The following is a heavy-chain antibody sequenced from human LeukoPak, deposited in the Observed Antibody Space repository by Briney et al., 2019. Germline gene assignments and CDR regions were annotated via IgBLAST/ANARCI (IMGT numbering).Heavy chain of an antibody. J-gene: IGHJ4*02. D-gene: IGHD3-3*01. CDR1: GFTFSSYA. Sequence: GGSLRLSCAASGFTFSSYAMSWVRQAPGKGLEWVSAISGSGGSTYYADSVKGRFTISRDNSKNTLYLQMDSLRAEDTAVYYCARDRAWNYFDYWGQGTLVTVSS. V-gene: IGHV3-23*01. CDR3: ARDRAWNYFDY. CDR2: ISGSGGST.